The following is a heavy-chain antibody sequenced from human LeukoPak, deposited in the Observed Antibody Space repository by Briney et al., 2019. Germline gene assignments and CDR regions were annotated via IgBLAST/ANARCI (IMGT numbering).Heavy chain of an antibody. CDR1: GGSISSYY. Sequence: SETLSLTCTVSGGSISSYYRSWIRRPPGKGLEWIGYIYYSGSTNYNPSLKSRVTISVDTSKNQFSLKLSSVTAADTAVYYCARTGLVVVDWFDPWGQGTLVTVSS. CDR2: IYYSGST. D-gene: IGHD2-15*01. V-gene: IGHV4-59*08. J-gene: IGHJ5*02. CDR3: ARTGLVVVDWFDP.